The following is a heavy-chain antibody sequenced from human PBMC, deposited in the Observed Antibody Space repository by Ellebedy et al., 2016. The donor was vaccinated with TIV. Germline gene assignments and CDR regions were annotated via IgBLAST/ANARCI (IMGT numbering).Heavy chain of an antibody. D-gene: IGHD2/OR15-2a*01. J-gene: IGHJ4*02. CDR2: IYSGGAT. V-gene: IGHV3-66*01. Sequence: GESLKIPCAAPGFTVSSNYMSWVRQAPGKGLEWVSVIYSGGATSYADSVKGRFTIPRDNSKNTLYLQMNSRRVEDTAVYYCARKYLYGFDWGQGTLITVSS. CDR1: GFTVSSNY. CDR3: ARKYLYGFD.